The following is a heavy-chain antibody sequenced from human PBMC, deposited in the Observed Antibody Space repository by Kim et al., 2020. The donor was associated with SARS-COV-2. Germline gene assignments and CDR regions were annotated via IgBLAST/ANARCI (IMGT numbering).Heavy chain of an antibody. V-gene: IGHV3-64D*06. CDR3: VKGGMATIKEWRY. CDR2: ISSNGGST. J-gene: IGHJ4*02. CDR1: GFTFSSYA. Sequence: GGSLRLSCSASGFTFSSYAMHWVRQAPGKGLEYVSAISSNGGSTYYADSVKGRFTISRDNSKNTLYLQMSSLRAEDTAVYYCVKGGMATIKEWRYWGQGTLVTVSS. D-gene: IGHD5-12*01.